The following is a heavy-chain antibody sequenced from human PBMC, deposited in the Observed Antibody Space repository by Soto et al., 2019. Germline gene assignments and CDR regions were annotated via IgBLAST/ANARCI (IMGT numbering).Heavy chain of an antibody. CDR1: GGSFSGYY. D-gene: IGHD1-26*01. J-gene: IGHJ4*02. V-gene: IGHV4-34*01. CDR3: ARRAPRWFRRGGPDFDY. Sequence: SETLSLTCAVYGGSFSGYYWSWIRQPPGKGLEWIGEINHSGSTNYNPSLKSRVTISVDTSKNQFSLKLSSVTAADTAVYYCARRAPRWFRRGGPDFDYWGQGTLVTVSS. CDR2: INHSGST.